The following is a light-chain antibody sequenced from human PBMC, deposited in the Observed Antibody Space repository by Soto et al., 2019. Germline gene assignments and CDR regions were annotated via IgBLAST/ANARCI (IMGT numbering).Light chain of an antibody. CDR2: AGY. Sequence: QSVLTQPASVSGSPGQSITISFPGCSHGGGSDNLVSWYQHHPGNAPTILIYAGYQRPSGISNRFSGSNSGNTASLTISGLQAEDEAVYYCQSYDSSLSGYVFGTGTKVTVL. CDR1: SHGGGSDNL. CDR3: QSYDSSLSGYV. V-gene: IGLV2-14*02. J-gene: IGLJ1*01.